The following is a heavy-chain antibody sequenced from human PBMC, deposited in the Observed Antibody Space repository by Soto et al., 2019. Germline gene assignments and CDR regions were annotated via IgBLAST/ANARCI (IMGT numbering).Heavy chain of an antibody. CDR1: GLTFSNYY. J-gene: IGHJ4*02. D-gene: IGHD4-17*01. CDR3: ARDFDADSRTDFDY. CDR2: ISGNGRII. Sequence: GGSLRLSCAASGLTFSNYYMHWIRQAPGKGLEWISYISGNGRIIQYADSAKGRFTISRDNAQNSLYLQMNSLRAEDTSLYFCARDFDADSRTDFDYWGQGTLVTVSS. V-gene: IGHV3-11*01.